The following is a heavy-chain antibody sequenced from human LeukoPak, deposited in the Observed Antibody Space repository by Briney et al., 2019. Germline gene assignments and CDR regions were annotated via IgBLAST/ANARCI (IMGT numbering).Heavy chain of an antibody. Sequence: ASVKVSCKASGYTFTSYDINWVRQATGQGLEWMGWMNPNSGNTGYAQKFQGRVTMTRDTSISTAYMELSSLRSEDTAVYYCARAFRRFNGMDVWGQGTTVTASS. CDR2: MNPNSGNT. J-gene: IGHJ6*02. CDR3: ARAFRRFNGMDV. CDR1: GYTFTSYD. V-gene: IGHV1-8*01. D-gene: IGHD3-3*01.